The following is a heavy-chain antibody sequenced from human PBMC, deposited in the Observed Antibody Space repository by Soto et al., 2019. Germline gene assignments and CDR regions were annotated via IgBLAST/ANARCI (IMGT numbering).Heavy chain of an antibody. CDR3: VRGDGGNGVCRFSAMDV. D-gene: IGHD2-15*01. J-gene: IGHJ6*02. CDR1: GGSIRSSSYY. V-gene: IGHV4-39*01. Sequence: SETLSLTCTVSGGSIRSSSYYWGWIRQPPGTGLEWIGSIYYSGATYHNPSLKSRVTISIDLSKNQFSLKLNSLTAADTAVYYCVRGDGGNGVCRFSAMDVWGQGTTVTVSS. CDR2: IYYSGAT.